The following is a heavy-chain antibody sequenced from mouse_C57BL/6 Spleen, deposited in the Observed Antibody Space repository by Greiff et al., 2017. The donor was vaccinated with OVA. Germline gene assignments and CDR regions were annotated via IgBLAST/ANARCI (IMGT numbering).Heavy chain of an antibody. CDR3: VGIYYGNYEYFDV. CDR2: IRSKSNNYAT. J-gene: IGHJ1*03. CDR1: GFSFNTYA. Sequence: EVKLMESGGGLVQPKGSLNLSCAASGFSFNTYAMNWVRQAPGKGLEWVARIRSKSNNYATYYADSVKDRFTISRDDSESMLYLQMNNLKTEDTAMYYCVGIYYGNYEYFDVWGTGTTVTVSS. D-gene: IGHD2-1*01. V-gene: IGHV10-1*01.